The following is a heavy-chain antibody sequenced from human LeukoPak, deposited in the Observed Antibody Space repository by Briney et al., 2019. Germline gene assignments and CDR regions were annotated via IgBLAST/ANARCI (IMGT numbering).Heavy chain of an antibody. D-gene: IGHD2-15*01. CDR2: ISGSGDNT. J-gene: IGHJ4*02. V-gene: IGHV3-23*01. CDR3: ARCGGGSCYSFDY. CDR1: GITVSSNY. Sequence: GGSLKLSCAASGITVSSNYMSWVRQAPGQGLEWVSGISGSGDNTYYADSVRGRFTISRDKSKSTVYLQMNSLGVEDTAIYYCARCGGGSCYSFDYWGQGTLVTVSS.